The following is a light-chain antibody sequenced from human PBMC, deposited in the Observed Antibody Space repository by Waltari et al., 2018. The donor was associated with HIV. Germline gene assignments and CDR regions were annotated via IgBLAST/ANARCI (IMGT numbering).Light chain of an antibody. CDR2: KDT. J-gene: IGLJ1*01. V-gene: IGLV3-25*03. Sequence: SYELTQPPSVSVSPGQTARITCSGDSLSDQYVYWYQQKPGQAPVLVMYKDTERPSGFPQRFFGSTSGTTVTLTIDGVQAEDEADYYCQSADTSDTYYVFGSGTHVTVL. CDR1: SLSDQY. CDR3: QSADTSDTYYV.